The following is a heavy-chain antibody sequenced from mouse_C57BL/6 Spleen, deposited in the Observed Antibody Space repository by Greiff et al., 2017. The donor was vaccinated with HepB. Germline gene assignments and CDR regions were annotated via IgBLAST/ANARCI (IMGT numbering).Heavy chain of an antibody. V-gene: IGHV1-50*01. CDR3: ARCSYYSNYGYFDV. Sequence: VQLQQPGAELVKPGASVKLSCKASGYTFTSYWMQWVKQRPGQGLEWIGEIDPSDSYTNYNQKFKGKATLTVDTSSSTAYMQLSSLTSEDSAVYYCARCSYYSNYGYFDVWGTGTTVTVSS. D-gene: IGHD2-5*01. CDR2: IDPSDSYT. CDR1: GYTFTSYW. J-gene: IGHJ1*03.